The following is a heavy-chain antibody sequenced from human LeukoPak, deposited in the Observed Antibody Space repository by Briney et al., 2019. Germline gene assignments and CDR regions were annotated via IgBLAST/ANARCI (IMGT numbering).Heavy chain of an antibody. V-gene: IGHV3-43D*03. CDR2: IGWNDDPI. J-gene: IGHJ4*02. Sequence: PGGSLRLSCAASGFTFDGYAMHWVRQAPGKGLEWVGLIGWNDDPIYYGDSVRGRFTISRDNTKNSLYLQMDSLRVEDTAFYYCATSSIRGALFDYWGQGTLVTVSS. CDR1: GFTFDGYA. D-gene: IGHD1-26*01. CDR3: ATSSIRGALFDY.